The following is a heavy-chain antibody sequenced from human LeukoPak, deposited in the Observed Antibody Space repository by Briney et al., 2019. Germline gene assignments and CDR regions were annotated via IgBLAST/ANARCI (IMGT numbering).Heavy chain of an antibody. J-gene: IGHJ4*02. Sequence: GGSLRLSCAASGFTFSSYSMNWVRQAPGKGLEWVSSISSSSSYIYYADSVKGRFTISRDNAKNSLYLQMNSLRAEDTAVYYRASSTGDTAMALDYWGQGTLVTVSS. CDR2: ISSSSSYI. CDR1: GFTFSSYS. D-gene: IGHD5-18*01. V-gene: IGHV3-21*01. CDR3: ASSTGDTAMALDY.